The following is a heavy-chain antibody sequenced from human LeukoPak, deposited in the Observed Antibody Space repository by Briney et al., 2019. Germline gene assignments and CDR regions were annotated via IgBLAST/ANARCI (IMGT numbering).Heavy chain of an antibody. V-gene: IGHV1-8*03. CDR3: ARDQPSGDRAVPDFDY. CDR1: GYTFNDYY. D-gene: IGHD3-10*01. J-gene: IGHJ4*02. Sequence: GASVKVSCKASGYTFNDYYMRWVRRAPGQGLEWMGWMNPNSGNTGYAQKFQGRVTITRNTSISTAYMELSSLRSEDTAVYYCARDQPSGDRAVPDFDYWGQGTLVTVSS. CDR2: MNPNSGNT.